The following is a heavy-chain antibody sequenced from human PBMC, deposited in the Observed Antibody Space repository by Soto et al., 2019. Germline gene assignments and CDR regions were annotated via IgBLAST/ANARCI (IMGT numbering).Heavy chain of an antibody. CDR2: ISYDGINK. CDR1: GFTFSTYG. V-gene: IGHV3-30*18. Sequence: QVQLVESGGGVVQPGRSLRLSCAASGFTFSTYGMHWVRQAPGKGLEWVAVISYDGINKYYADSVKGRFTISRDNSKNTLYLQMNRLRAEDTAVYYCAKDLRTPGPFYYDSSGYLPRDSWGQGTLVTVSS. D-gene: IGHD3-22*01. J-gene: IGHJ4*02. CDR3: AKDLRTPGPFYYDSSGYLPRDS.